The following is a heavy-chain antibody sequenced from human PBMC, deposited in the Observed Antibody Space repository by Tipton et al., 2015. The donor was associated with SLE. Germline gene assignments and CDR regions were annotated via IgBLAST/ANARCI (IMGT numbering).Heavy chain of an antibody. J-gene: IGHJ4*02. CDR1: GFTFSTSA. V-gene: IGHV3-33*01. D-gene: IGHD3-16*01. CDR2: IWYDGSNK. Sequence: SLRLSCAASGFTFSTSAMHWVRQAPGKGLEGVAVIWYDGSNKFYADSVKGRFTISRDNSKNTVSLQMNSLRVEDTAVYFCARGRGGEFLDYWGQGTLATVSS. CDR3: ARGRGGEFLDY.